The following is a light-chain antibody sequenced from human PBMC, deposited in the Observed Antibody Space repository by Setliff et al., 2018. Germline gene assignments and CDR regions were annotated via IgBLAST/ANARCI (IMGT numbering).Light chain of an antibody. CDR3: GSYARSSAPYV. V-gene: IGLV2-14*01. J-gene: IGLJ1*01. Sequence: QSVLTQPASVSGYPGQSITISCAGTSSDVGAYNYVSWYQQNPGKAPKLLIYAVNNRPSGVSDRFSGSKSGNTASLTISGLQAEDGADYYCGSYARSSAPYVFGTGTKVTVL. CDR1: SSDVGAYNY. CDR2: AVN.